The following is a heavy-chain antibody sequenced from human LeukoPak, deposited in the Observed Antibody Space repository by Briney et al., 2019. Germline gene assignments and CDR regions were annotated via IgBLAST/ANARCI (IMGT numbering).Heavy chain of an antibody. V-gene: IGHV1-18*01. J-gene: IGHJ5*02. CDR1: SYTFTSYG. D-gene: IGHD3-9*01. Sequence: ASVKVSCKASSYTFTSYGISWVRQAPGQGLEWMGWISAYNGNTNYAQKLQGRVTMTTDTSTSTAYMELRSLRSDDAAVYYCARDSEYYDILTANWFDPWGQGTLVTVSS. CDR3: ARDSEYYDILTANWFDP. CDR2: ISAYNGNT.